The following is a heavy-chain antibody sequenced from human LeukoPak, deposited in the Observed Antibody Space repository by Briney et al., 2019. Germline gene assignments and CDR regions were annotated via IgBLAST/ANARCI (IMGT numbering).Heavy chain of an antibody. D-gene: IGHD3-9*01. CDR1: GYTFTGYY. CDR2: MNPNSGNT. Sequence: ASVKVSCKASGYTFTGYYMHWVRQAPGQGLEWMGWMNPNSGNTGYAQKFQGRVTITRNTSISTAYMELSSLRSEDTAVYYCARGQRTYYDILTGYYPRTFDYWGQGTLVTVSS. V-gene: IGHV1-8*03. CDR3: ARGQRTYYDILTGYYPRTFDY. J-gene: IGHJ4*02.